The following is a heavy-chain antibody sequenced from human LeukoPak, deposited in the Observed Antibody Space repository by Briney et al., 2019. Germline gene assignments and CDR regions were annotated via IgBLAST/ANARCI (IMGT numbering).Heavy chain of an antibody. D-gene: IGHD1-14*01. CDR2: ISGSGDGT. J-gene: IGHJ5*02. CDR3: AHKPAGFDP. Sequence: PGGSLRLSCTSSGFTFSSDAMTWVRQAPGKGLEWVSSISGSGDGTYYADSVRGRFTISRDNSKNTLYLQMNSLRAEDTAVYYCAHKPAGFDPWGQGTLVTVSS. V-gene: IGHV3-23*01. CDR1: GFTFSSDA.